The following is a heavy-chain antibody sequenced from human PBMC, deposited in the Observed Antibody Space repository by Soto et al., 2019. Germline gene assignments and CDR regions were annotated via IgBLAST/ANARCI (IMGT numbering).Heavy chain of an antibody. J-gene: IGHJ6*02. CDR2: MYNTGST. V-gene: IGHV4-59*01. D-gene: IGHD2-21*02. Sequence: SETLSLTCTVSGCSISGYYWSWIRQPPGKGLEWIGYMYNTGSTVYNPSFKSRVTISVDTSKNQFSLKLNSVTAADTAVYYCARDLWGYCGTDCYPLDVWGQGTTVTVSS. CDR3: ARDLWGYCGTDCYPLDV. CDR1: GCSISGYY.